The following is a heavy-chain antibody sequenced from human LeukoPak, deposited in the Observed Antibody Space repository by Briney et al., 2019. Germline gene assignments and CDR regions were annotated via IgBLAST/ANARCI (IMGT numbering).Heavy chain of an antibody. CDR1: GDSISSSHW. CDR2: IYHRGTT. Sequence: PSETLSLTCAVSGDSISSSHWWTWVRQPPGKGLEWIGEIYHRGTTNYNLSLKSRVTISVDRSKNQFSLRLTSVTAADTAVYYCARVLLSNYDFWSGYSNWFDPWGQGTLVTVSS. D-gene: IGHD3-3*01. J-gene: IGHJ5*02. V-gene: IGHV4-4*02. CDR3: ARVLLSNYDFWSGYSNWFDP.